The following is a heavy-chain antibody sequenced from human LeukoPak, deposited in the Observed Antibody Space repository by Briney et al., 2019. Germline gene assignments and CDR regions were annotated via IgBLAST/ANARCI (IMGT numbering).Heavy chain of an antibody. CDR3: ARNKNWGPDY. CDR2: INANSGGT. Sequence: ASVTVSCKASGDTFTGYYMHWVRQAPGQGLEWMGWINANSGGTNYAQKFQGRVTMTRDTPVNTFYMELSRLRSDDTAVYYCARNKNWGPDYWGQGTLVTVSS. D-gene: IGHD7-27*01. J-gene: IGHJ4*02. CDR1: GDTFTGYY. V-gene: IGHV1-2*02.